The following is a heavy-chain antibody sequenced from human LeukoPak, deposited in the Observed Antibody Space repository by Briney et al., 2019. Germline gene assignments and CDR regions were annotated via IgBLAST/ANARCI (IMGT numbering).Heavy chain of an antibody. J-gene: IGHJ4*02. CDR2: IKQDGSVK. V-gene: IGHV3-7*01. Sequence: PGGSLRVSCAASGFTFRNYYMTWVRQAPGKGLEWVANIKQDGSVKYYLDSVKGRFTISRDNAKNSVYLQMNSLRAEDTGVYNCARIGYYSSSLDYWGQGILVTVSS. CDR1: GFTFRNYY. CDR3: ARIGYYSSSLDY. D-gene: IGHD2/OR15-2a*01.